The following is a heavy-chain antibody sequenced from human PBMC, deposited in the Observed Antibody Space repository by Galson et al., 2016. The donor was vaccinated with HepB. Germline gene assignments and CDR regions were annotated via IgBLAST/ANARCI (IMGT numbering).Heavy chain of an antibody. CDR3: AYDSPYWVPLGYYYGMDV. D-gene: IGHD2-15*01. J-gene: IGHJ6*02. CDR2: ISGSGGST. Sequence: SLRLSCAASGFTFNNYDMTWVRQAPGKGLEWVSTISGSGGSTDYADSVKGRFTISRDNSQNTLYQQMNSLRAEDTAVYYCAYDSPYWVPLGYYYGMDVWGQGTTITVSS. CDR1: GFTFNNYD. V-gene: IGHV3-23*01.